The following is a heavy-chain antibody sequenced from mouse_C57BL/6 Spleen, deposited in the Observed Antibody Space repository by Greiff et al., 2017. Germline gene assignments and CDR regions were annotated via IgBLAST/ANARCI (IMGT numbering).Heavy chain of an antibody. V-gene: IGHV1-80*01. CDR2: IYPGDGDT. CDR3: AREGYSNYTWFAY. D-gene: IGHD2-5*01. CDR1: GYAFSSYW. J-gene: IGHJ3*01. Sequence: QVQLQQSGAELVKPGASVKISCKASGYAFSSYWMNWVKQRPGKGLEWIGQIYPGDGDTNYNGKFKGKATLTADKSSSTAYMQLSSLTSEDSAVYFCAREGYSNYTWFAYWGQGTLVTVSA.